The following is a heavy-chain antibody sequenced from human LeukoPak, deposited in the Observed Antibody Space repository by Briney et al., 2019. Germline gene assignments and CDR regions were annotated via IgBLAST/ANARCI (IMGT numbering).Heavy chain of an antibody. V-gene: IGHV3-7*01. CDR2: INQDGSEK. D-gene: IGHD3-10*01. J-gene: IGHJ4*02. CDR1: GFTFSSYA. CDR3: ARDTRGPFDY. Sequence: PGGSLRLSCAASGFTFSSYAMSWVRQAPGKGLEWVANINQDGSEKYYVDSVKGRFTISRDNAKNSVYLQMNSLRAEDTAVYYCARDTRGPFDYWGQGTLVTVSS.